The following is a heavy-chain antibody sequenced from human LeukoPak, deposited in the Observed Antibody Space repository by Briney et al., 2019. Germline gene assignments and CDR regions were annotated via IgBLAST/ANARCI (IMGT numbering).Heavy chain of an antibody. CDR2: IYTSGST. CDR3: ARDMGLAAAFEY. J-gene: IGHJ4*02. V-gene: IGHV4-61*02. CDR1: GGAISSGGYY. D-gene: IGHD6-13*01. Sequence: PSQTLSLTCTVSGGAISSGGYYWSWIRQPAGKGLEWIGRIYTSGSTNYNPSLKSRVTISLDTSKNQFSLKLSSVTAADTALYYCARDMGLAAAFEYWGRGTLVTVSS.